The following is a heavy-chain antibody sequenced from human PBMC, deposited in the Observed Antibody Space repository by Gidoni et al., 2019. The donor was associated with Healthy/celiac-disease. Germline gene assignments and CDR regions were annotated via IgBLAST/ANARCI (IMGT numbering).Heavy chain of an antibody. Sequence: QLQLQESGPGLVKPSETLSLTCTVSGGSISSSSYYWGWIRQPPGKGLEWIGSIYYSGSTYYNPSLKSRVTISVDTSKNQFSLKLSSVTAADTAVYYCARQGVPTIFGVVTTPYYWGQGTLVTVSS. CDR3: ARQGVPTIFGVVTTPYY. J-gene: IGHJ4*02. CDR1: GGSISSSSYY. D-gene: IGHD3-3*01. V-gene: IGHV4-39*01. CDR2: IYYSGST.